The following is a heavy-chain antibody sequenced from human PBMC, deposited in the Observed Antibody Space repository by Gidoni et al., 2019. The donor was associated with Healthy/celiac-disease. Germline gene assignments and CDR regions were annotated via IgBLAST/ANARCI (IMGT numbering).Heavy chain of an antibody. J-gene: IGHJ2*01. D-gene: IGHD6-6*01. CDR1: GFTVSSNY. Sequence: EVQLTESGGGLVQPGGSLRLSCPASGFTVSSNYMSWVRQAPGKGLEWVSVIYTGGSTYYADSVKGRFTISRDNSKNTLYLQMNSLRAEDTAVYYCARAAGGFSSLYFDLWGRGTLVTVSS. CDR3: ARAAGGFSSLYFDL. V-gene: IGHV3-66*02. CDR2: IYTGGST.